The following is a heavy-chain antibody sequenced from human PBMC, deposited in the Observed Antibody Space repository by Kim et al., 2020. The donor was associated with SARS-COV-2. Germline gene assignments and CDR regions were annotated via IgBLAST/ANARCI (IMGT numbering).Heavy chain of an antibody. J-gene: IGHJ4*02. CDR1: GFTFSSYS. Sequence: GGSLRLSCAASGFTFSSYSMNWVRQAPGKGLEWVSSISRSSSYIYYADSVKGRFTISRDNAKNSLYLQMNSLRAEDTAVYYCARDSIVDILTGYYDYWGQGTLVTVSS. V-gene: IGHV3-21*04. D-gene: IGHD3-9*01. CDR3: ARDSIVDILTGYYDY. CDR2: ISRSSSYI.